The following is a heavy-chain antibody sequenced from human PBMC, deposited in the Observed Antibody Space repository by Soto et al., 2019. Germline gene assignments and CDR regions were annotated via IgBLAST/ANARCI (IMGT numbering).Heavy chain of an antibody. Sequence: QVQLVQSGAEVKKPGASVKVSCKASGYTFTSYGISWVRQAPGQGLEWMGWISAYNGNTNYAQKLQGRVTMTTDTATSTAYMELRSLRSDDTAVYYCERDPRFGFGGSYGGVEDYWGQGTLVTVSS. V-gene: IGHV1-18*01. D-gene: IGHD1-26*01. CDR3: ERDPRFGFGGSYGGVEDY. CDR1: GYTFTSYG. J-gene: IGHJ4*02. CDR2: ISAYNGNT.